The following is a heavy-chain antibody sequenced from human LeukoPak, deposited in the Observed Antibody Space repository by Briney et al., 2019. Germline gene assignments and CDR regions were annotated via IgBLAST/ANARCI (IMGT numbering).Heavy chain of an antibody. CDR3: ARDRPNYYGSDGHYYRRDGDY. J-gene: IGHJ4*02. CDR1: GFILSDRY. Sequence: GGSLRLSCAASGFILSDRYMDWVRQAPGKGLEWVGRTRNKADNYITEYAASVKGRFTISRDNSKNSLYLQMNSLKTEDTAVYYCARDRPNYYGSDGHYYRRDGDYWGRGTLASVSS. V-gene: IGHV3-72*01. CDR2: TRNKADNYIT. D-gene: IGHD3-22*01.